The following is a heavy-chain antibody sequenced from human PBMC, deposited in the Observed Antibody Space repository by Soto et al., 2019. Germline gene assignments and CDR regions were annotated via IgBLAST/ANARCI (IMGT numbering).Heavy chain of an antibody. CDR2: IKSDGKST. J-gene: IGHJ4*02. CDR3: AIGGGDYNYFDH. CDR1: GFLFSTYW. Sequence: EVQLVESGGGLVQPGGSLRLSCAASGFLFSTYWMFWVRQVPRKGLLWVSRIKSDGKSTSYADSVKGRFTISRDNTKNTLYLQMTSLGAEDTAVYYCAIGGGDYNYFDHWGQGILVTVSS. V-gene: IGHV3-74*01. D-gene: IGHD2-21*01.